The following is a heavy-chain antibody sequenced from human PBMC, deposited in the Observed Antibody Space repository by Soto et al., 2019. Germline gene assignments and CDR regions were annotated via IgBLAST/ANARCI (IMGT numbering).Heavy chain of an antibody. V-gene: IGHV3-21*01. CDR1: GFMFSAYT. CDR2: ISDDSSYI. CDR3: ATPYYFNH. Sequence: LRLSCAASGFMFSAYTMSWVRQAPGKGLEWLSSISDDSSYIDYADSLRGRFTVSRDNARKSLYLQMDSLGAEDTGVYYCATPYYFNHWGPGTLVTVSS. J-gene: IGHJ1*01. D-gene: IGHD3-16*01.